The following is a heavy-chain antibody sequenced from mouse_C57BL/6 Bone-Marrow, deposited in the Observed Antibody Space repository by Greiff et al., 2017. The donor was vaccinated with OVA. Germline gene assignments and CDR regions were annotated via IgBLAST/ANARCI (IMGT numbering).Heavy chain of an antibody. J-gene: IGHJ2*01. D-gene: IGHD1-1*01. CDR3: AKDYYGRQTFDY. CDR2: IYPGSGNT. V-gene: IGHV1-76*01. CDR1: GYTFTDYY. Sequence: QVQLQQSGAELVRPGASVKLSCKASGYTFTDYYINWVKQRPGQGLEWIARIYPGSGNTYYNEKFKGKATLTAEKSSSTAYMQLSSLTSEDSAVYFCAKDYYGRQTFDYWGKGTTLTVSS.